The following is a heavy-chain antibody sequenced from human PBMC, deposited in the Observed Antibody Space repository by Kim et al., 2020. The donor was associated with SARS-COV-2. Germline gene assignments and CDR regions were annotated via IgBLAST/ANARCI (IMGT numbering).Heavy chain of an antibody. CDR3: TPGGYYYDSSGYLREAFDI. CDR2: IKSKTDGGTT. Sequence: GGSLRLSCAASGFTFSNAWMSWVRQAPGKGLEWVGRIKSKTDGGTTDYAAPVKGRFTISRDDSKNTLYLQMNSLKTEDTAVYYCTPGGYYYDSSGYLREAFDIWGQGTMVTVSS. D-gene: IGHD3-22*01. J-gene: IGHJ3*02. CDR1: GFTFSNAW. V-gene: IGHV3-15*01.